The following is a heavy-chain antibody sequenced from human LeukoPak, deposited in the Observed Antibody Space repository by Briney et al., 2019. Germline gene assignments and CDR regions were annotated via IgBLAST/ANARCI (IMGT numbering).Heavy chain of an antibody. D-gene: IGHD2-8*02. CDR3: ATYRQVLLPFES. CDR2: IFPSGGEI. CDR1: GSTFSSYW. J-gene: IGHJ4*02. Sequence: GGSLRLSCAASGSTFSSYWMHWVRQAPGKGLVWVSSIFPSGGEIHYADSVRGRFTISRDNSKSTLSLQMNSLRAEDTAIYYCATYRQVLLPFESWGQGTLVTVSS. V-gene: IGHV3-23*01.